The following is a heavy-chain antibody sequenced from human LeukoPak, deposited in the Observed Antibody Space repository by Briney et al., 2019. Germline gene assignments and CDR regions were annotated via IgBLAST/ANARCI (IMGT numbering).Heavy chain of an antibody. Sequence: GGSLRLSCAASGFTFSSYGMHWVRQAPGKGLEWVAFIRYDGSNKYYADSVKGRSTISRDNSKNTLYLQMNSLRAEDTAVYYCAKDWYYYDSGGYYAVYYYYYMDVWGKGTTVTVSS. CDR2: IRYDGSNK. V-gene: IGHV3-30*02. D-gene: IGHD3-22*01. J-gene: IGHJ6*03. CDR1: GFTFSSYG. CDR3: AKDWYYYDSGGYYAVYYYYYMDV.